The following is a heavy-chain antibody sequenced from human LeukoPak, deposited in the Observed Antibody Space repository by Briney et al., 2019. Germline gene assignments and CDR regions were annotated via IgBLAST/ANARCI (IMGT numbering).Heavy chain of an antibody. Sequence: APVKVSCKASWYTLNSYCISRVRKGPGPGVGGVGWISAYNGNTNYAQKFQGRVTMTRDTSTSTVYMELSSLRSEDTAVYYCARAPRPYYYDSSGYYYEVWGQGTLVTVSS. CDR2: ISAYNGNT. V-gene: IGHV1-18*01. D-gene: IGHD3-22*01. CDR1: WYTLNSYC. J-gene: IGHJ4*02. CDR3: ARAPRPYYYDSSGYYYEV.